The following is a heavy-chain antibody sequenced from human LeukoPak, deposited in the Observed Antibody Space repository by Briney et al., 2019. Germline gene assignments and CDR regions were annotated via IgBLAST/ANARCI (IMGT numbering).Heavy chain of an antibody. CDR3: ARVRRGYCSGGSCTRGYYYYGMDV. CDR2: ISGSGGST. Sequence: PGGSLRLSCAASGFTFSSYAMSWVRQAPGKGLEWVSAISGSGGSTYYADSVKGRFTISRDNSKNTLYLQMNSLRAEDTAVYYCARVRRGYCSGGSCTRGYYYYGMDVWGQGTTVTVSS. CDR1: GFTFSSYA. V-gene: IGHV3-23*01. J-gene: IGHJ6*02. D-gene: IGHD2-15*01.